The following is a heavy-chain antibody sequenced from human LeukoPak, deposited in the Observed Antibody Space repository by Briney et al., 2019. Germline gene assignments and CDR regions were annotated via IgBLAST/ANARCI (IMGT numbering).Heavy chain of an antibody. CDR2: IYSGGTT. CDR3: SRDQYSYAHAAH. V-gene: IGHV3-66*01. D-gene: IGHD5-18*01. J-gene: IGHJ4*02. Sequence: GGSLRLSCAASGFTVSSNYMSWVRQAPGKGLEWVSVIYSGGTTYYADSVKGRFTISRDNSKNTLHLQMNSLRAEDTAVYYCSRDQYSYAHAAHWGQGTLVTVSS. CDR1: GFTVSSNY.